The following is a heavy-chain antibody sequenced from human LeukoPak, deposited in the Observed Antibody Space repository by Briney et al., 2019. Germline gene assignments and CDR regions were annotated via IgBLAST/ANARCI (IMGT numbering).Heavy chain of an antibody. CDR2: ISANGVDT. CDR1: GFTFSNYA. J-gene: IGHJ5*02. CDR3: ASAFLTGYYRNWFDP. V-gene: IGHV3-23*01. D-gene: IGHD3-9*01. Sequence: PGGSLRLSCAASGFTFSNYAMSWARQGPGKGLEWVSTISANGVDTYSADSVKGRFTISRDNSKNTLYLQMNSLTVGDTAVYYCASAFLTGYYRNWFDPWGQGTLVTVSS.